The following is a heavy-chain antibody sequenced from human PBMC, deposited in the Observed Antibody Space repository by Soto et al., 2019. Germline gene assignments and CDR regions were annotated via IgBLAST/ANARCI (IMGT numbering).Heavy chain of an antibody. D-gene: IGHD2-2*02. CDR1: GSRFSNYV. Sequence: QVQLVQSGAEVKTPGSSLKVSCKVSGSRFSNYVISWVRQAPGHGLEWLGRIIPIFNSTKYAQSFQGRVTINADKSTSTASLELSSLRSDDTAVYYCARAGRGKKAGYNGLVSLGYWGQGTLVTVSS. CDR2: IIPIFNST. J-gene: IGHJ4*02. V-gene: IGHV1-69*06. CDR3: ARAGRGKKAGYNGLVSLGY.